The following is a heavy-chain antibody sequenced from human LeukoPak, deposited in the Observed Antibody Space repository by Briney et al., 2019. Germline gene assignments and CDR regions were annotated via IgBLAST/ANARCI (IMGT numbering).Heavy chain of an antibody. D-gene: IGHD5-24*01. J-gene: IGHJ3*02. Sequence: PSQTLSLTCTVSGGSISSGGYYWSWIRQHPAKGLEWIGYIYYSGSTYYNPSLKSRVTISLDTSKNQFSLKLSSVTAADTAVYYCASGVDLAPFDIWSQGTMVTVSS. CDR2: IYYSGST. CDR1: GGSISSGGYY. V-gene: IGHV4-31*03. CDR3: ASGVDLAPFDI.